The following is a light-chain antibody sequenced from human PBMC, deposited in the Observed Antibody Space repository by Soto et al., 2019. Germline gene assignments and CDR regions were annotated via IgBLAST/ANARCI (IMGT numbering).Light chain of an antibody. V-gene: IGLV1-44*01. CDR1: SSNIGSNT. CDR2: SNN. J-gene: IGLJ1*01. CDR3: CSYAGTHTYV. Sequence: QSVLTQPPSASGTPGQRVTISCSGSSSNIGSNTVNWYQQLPGTAPKLLIYSNNQRPSGVPDRFSGSKSGTSASLAISGLQSEDEADYYCCSYAGTHTYVFGSGTQLTVL.